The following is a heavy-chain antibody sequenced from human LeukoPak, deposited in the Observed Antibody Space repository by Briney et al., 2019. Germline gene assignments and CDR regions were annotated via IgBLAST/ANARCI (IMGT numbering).Heavy chain of an antibody. Sequence: GSLRLSCAASGFTFSSYAMSWVRQAPGKGLEWVSAISGSGGSTYYADSVKGRFTISRDNSKNTLYLQMNSLRAEDTAVYYCAKTQLWFGELLSEDYYYYGMDVWGQGTTVTVSS. CDR3: AKTQLWFGELLSEDYYYYGMDV. V-gene: IGHV3-23*01. D-gene: IGHD3-10*01. CDR2: ISGSGGST. CDR1: GFTFSSYA. J-gene: IGHJ6*02.